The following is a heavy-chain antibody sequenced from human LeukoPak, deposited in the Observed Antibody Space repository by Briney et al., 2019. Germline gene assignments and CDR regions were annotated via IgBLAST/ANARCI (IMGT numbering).Heavy chain of an antibody. V-gene: IGHV4-30-4*01. Sequence: ASETLSLTCTVSGGSISSGDYYWSWIRQSPGKGLDWIGYIYYSGSTYYNPSLKSRVTISVDTSKNQFSLKLSSVTAADTAVYYCARANYGDYGMGDFDYWGQGTLVTVSS. D-gene: IGHD4-17*01. CDR1: GGSISSGDYY. CDR3: ARANYGDYGMGDFDY. CDR2: IYYSGST. J-gene: IGHJ4*02.